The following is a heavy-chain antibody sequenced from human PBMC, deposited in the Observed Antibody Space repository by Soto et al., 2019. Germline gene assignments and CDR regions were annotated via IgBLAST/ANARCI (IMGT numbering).Heavy chain of an antibody. CDR2: ISGSGGST. V-gene: IGHV3-23*01. CDR3: AGNLWFGELPETD. CDR1: GFTFSSYA. Sequence: GGSLRLSCAASGFTFSSYAMSWVRQAPGKGLEWVSAISGSGGSTYYAGSVKGRFTISRDNSKNTLYLQMNSLRAEDTAVYYCAGNLWFGELPETDWGQGTLVTVS. J-gene: IGHJ4*02. D-gene: IGHD3-10*01.